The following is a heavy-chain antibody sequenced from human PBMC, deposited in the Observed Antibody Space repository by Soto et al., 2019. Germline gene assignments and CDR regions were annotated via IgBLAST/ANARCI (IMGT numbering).Heavy chain of an antibody. CDR2: IYYSGST. CDR3: ARVLLWFGDLHYYMDV. J-gene: IGHJ6*03. Sequence: SETLSLTCAVYGGSISSYYWSWIRQPPGKGLEWIGYIYYSGSTNYNPSLKSRVTISVDTSKNQFSLKLSSVTAADTAVYYCARVLLWFGDLHYYMDVWGKGTTVTVSS. D-gene: IGHD3-10*01. CDR1: GGSISSYY. V-gene: IGHV4-59*01.